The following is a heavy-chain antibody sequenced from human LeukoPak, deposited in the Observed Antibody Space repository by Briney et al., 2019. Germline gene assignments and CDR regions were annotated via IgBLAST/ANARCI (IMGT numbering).Heavy chain of an antibody. Sequence: SETLSLTCTVSGGSISSSGYYWGWIRQPPGKGLEWIGSIYFRGTTYYNPSLKSRVTISVDTSNNQFSLKLQSVTAADTSVYYCVRLSEGVIAVRYFDYWGQGTLVTVSS. CDR3: VRLSEGVIAVRYFDY. CDR1: GGSISSSGYY. J-gene: IGHJ4*02. D-gene: IGHD6-6*01. V-gene: IGHV4-39*01. CDR2: IYFRGTT.